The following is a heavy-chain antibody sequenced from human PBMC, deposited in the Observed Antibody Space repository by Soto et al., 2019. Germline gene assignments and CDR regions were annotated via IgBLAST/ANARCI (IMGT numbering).Heavy chain of an antibody. Sequence: SLRLSCTGSGFIFRDSALSWFRKAPGKGLECISFIRSKTYGGTTEYAPSVQGRFSISRDDSKSSAYLQMDSLKTEDTAVYFCAKHSDYNDVLTGYYLFEYWGQGTPVTVSS. CDR3: AKHSDYNDVLTGYYLFEY. J-gene: IGHJ4*02. D-gene: IGHD3-9*01. CDR1: GFIFRDSA. CDR2: IRSKTYGGTT. V-gene: IGHV3-49*03.